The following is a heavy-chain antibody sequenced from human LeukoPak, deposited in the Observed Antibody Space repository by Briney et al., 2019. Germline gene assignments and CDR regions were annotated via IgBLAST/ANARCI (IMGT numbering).Heavy chain of an antibody. CDR3: ARTHIIAAALGLYGMDV. CDR2: IYTSGST. CDR1: GGSFSSYY. V-gene: IGHV4-4*07. Sequence: SETLSLTCTVSGGSFSSYYWTWIRQPTGKGLEWIGRIYTSGSTNYNPSLKSRVTMSVDTSKNQFSLKLSSVTAADTAVYYCARTHIIAAALGLYGMDVWGQGTTVTVSS. J-gene: IGHJ6*02. D-gene: IGHD6-13*01.